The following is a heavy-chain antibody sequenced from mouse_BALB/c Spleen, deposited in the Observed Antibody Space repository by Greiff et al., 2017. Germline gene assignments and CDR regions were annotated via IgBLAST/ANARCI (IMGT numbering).Heavy chain of an antibody. V-gene: IGHV1-54*01. CDR1: GYAFTNYL. CDR2: INPGSGGT. J-gene: IGHJ2*01. CDR3: AREGLEVLYFDY. Sequence: QVQLQQSGAELVRPGTSVKVSCKASGYAFTNYLIEWVKQRPGQGLEWIGVINPGSGGTNYNEKFKGKATLTADKSSSTAYMQLSSLTSDDSAVYFCAREGLEVLYFDYWGQGTTLTVSS. D-gene: IGHD3-1*01.